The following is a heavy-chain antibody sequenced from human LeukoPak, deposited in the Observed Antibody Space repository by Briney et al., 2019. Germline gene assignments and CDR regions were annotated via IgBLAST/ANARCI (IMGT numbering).Heavy chain of an antibody. CDR3: ASGSGSYRTPYYYMDV. CDR1: GFTFTDYW. CDR2: INRDGSEK. V-gene: IGHV3-7*03. D-gene: IGHD3-10*01. J-gene: IGHJ6*03. Sequence: GGSLRLSCAASGFTFTDYWMTWVRQAPGKGLEWVANINRDGSEKYYVDSVKGRFTISRDNAKNSLYLQMNSLRAEDTAVYYCASGSGSYRTPYYYMDVWGTGTTVTVSS.